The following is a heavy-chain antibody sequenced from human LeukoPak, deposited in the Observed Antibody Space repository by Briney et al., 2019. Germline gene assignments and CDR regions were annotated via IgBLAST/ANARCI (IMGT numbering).Heavy chain of an antibody. CDR3: AAGTAADY. CDR2: VSSSSAYT. D-gene: IGHD6-13*01. CDR1: GIPFSDYY. Sequence: SRGSLRLSCVVSGIPFSDYYMNWIRQAPGKGLEWISYVSSSSAYTDYADSVKGRFTISRDNAKNVLYLQMNSLRVEDTAVYYCAAGTAADYWGLGTLVAVFS. J-gene: IGHJ4*02. V-gene: IGHV3-11*03.